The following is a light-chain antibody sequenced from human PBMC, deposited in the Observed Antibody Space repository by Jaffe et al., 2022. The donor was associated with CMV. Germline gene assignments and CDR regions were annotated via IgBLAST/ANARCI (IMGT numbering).Light chain of an antibody. J-gene: IGLJ2*01. CDR2: KGS. CDR1: KLGDKY. Sequence: SYELTQPPSVSVSPGQTASITCSGEKLGDKYASWYQQNPGQSPVLVTYKGSRRPSGIPERFSGSTSGNTATLTISGTQAMDEADYYCQAWDSSTAVFGGGTKLTVL. CDR3: QAWDSSTAV. V-gene: IGLV3-1*01.